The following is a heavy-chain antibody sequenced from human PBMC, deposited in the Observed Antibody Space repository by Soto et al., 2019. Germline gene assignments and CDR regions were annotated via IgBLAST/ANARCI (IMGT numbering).Heavy chain of an antibody. Sequence: GGSLRLSCAASGFTFSSYSMNWVRQAPGKGLEWVSYISSSSSTIYYADSVKGRFTISRDNAKNSLYLQMNSLRAEDTAVYYCARDLDIAVGDAFDIWGQGTMVTVSS. CDR1: GFTFSSYS. CDR3: ARDLDIAVGDAFDI. V-gene: IGHV3-48*01. CDR2: ISSSSSTI. J-gene: IGHJ3*02. D-gene: IGHD6-19*01.